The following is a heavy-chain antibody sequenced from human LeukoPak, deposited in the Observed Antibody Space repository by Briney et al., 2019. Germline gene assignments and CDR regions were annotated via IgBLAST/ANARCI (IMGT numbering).Heavy chain of an antibody. CDR1: AYTFTAYY. V-gene: IGHV1-2*02. CDR2: VDPNSGGT. Sequence: ASVKVSFKASAYTFTAYYMHWVRQAPGQGLEWLGWVDPNSGGTKYAQKFQGRVTMTRDTSISTAYMELIRLTSDDTAVYYCARGTGTVAAGTWAFDIWGQGTMVTVSS. J-gene: IGHJ3*02. D-gene: IGHD6-13*01. CDR3: ARGTGTVAAGTWAFDI.